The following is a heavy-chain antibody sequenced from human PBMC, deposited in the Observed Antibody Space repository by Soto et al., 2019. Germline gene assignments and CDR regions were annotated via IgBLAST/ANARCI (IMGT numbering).Heavy chain of an antibody. J-gene: IGHJ4*02. CDR1: GFTFSSYA. Sequence: GGSLRLSCAASGFTFSSYAMSWVRQAPGKGLEWVSSISGSGGGTYYADSVKGRFTFSRDNSKNTLYLQMNSLRAEDTAVYYCAKFGMATTKRSPPYYIGYWGQGALVTVSS. CDR3: AKFGMATTKRSPPYYIGY. D-gene: IGHD1-1*01. CDR2: ISGSGGGT. V-gene: IGHV3-23*01.